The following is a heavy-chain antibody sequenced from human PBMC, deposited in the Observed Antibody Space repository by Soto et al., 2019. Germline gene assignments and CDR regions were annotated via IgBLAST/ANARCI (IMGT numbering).Heavy chain of an antibody. Sequence: SETLSLTCTVSGGSISSYYWSWIRQPPGKGLEWIGYIYYSGSTNYNPSLKSRVTISVDTSKNQFSLKLSSVTAADTAVYYCARDLSSSWVGVFDPWGQGTLVTVSS. CDR3: ARDLSSSWVGVFDP. CDR1: GGSISSYY. V-gene: IGHV4-59*01. J-gene: IGHJ5*02. CDR2: IYYSGST. D-gene: IGHD6-13*01.